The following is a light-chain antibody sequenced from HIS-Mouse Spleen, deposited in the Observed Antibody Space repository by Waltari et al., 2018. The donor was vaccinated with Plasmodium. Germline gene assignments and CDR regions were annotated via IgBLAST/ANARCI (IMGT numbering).Light chain of an antibody. V-gene: IGLV2-23*01. J-gene: IGLJ2*01. CDR2: EGS. CDR1: SSDVGSYNL. CDR3: CSYAGSSTLV. Sequence: QSALTQPRSVSGSPGQSVTISCTGTSSDVGSYNLVSWYQQHPGKAPKLMIYEGSKRPSGVSNRFSGSKSCNTASLTIAGLQAEDEADYYCCSYAGSSTLVFGGGTKLTVL.